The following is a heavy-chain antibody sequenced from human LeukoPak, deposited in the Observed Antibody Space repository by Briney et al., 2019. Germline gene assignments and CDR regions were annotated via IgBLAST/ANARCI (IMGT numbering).Heavy chain of an antibody. CDR1: GFSLGDHY. CDR3: ARSSLDYGDYIDAFDI. CDR2: ISSRGTTI. D-gene: IGHD4-17*01. V-gene: IGHV3-11*01. J-gene: IGHJ3*02. Sequence: GGSLRLSCAASGFSLGDHYMNWIRQAPGKGLEWLSYISSRGTTIYYVDSVKGRLTISRDIAKNSLFLQMDSLRAEDTAIYYCARSSLDYGDYIDAFDIWGQGTMVTVSS.